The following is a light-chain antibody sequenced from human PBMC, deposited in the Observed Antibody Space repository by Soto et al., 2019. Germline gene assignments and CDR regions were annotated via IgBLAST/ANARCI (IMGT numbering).Light chain of an antibody. J-gene: IGLJ3*02. CDR1: SCNIGSDA. CDR2: TTN. V-gene: IGLV1-44*01. CDR3: AAWDGTLNGWV. Sequence: QSVLTQPPSASGTPGQRVTISCSGTSCNIGSDAVHWFQQVPGTAPKLLIYTTNQRPSGVPDRFSASKSGTSASLAISGLQSEDEADYYCAAWDGTLNGWVFGGGTKLTVL.